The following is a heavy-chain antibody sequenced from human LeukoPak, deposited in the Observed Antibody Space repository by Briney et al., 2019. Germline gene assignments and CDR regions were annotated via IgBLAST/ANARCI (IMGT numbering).Heavy chain of an antibody. Sequence: APVKVSCKASGYTFTSYDINWVRQATGHGLEWMGWMNPNSGNTGYAQKFQGRVTITRNTSISTAYMELSSLRSEDTAVYYCARGRGYSYGNFDYWGQGTLVTVSS. D-gene: IGHD5-18*01. J-gene: IGHJ4*02. CDR3: ARGRGYSYGNFDY. CDR1: GYTFTSYD. V-gene: IGHV1-8*03. CDR2: MNPNSGNT.